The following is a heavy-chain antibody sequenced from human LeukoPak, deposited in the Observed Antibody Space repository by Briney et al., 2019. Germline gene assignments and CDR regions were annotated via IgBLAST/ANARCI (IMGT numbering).Heavy chain of an antibody. CDR3: ARDRACSGGSCYSFDY. CDR2: IWYDGSNK. Sequence: PGRSLRLSCAASGFTFSSYGMHWVRQAPGKGLEWVAVIWYDGSNKYYADSVKGRFTISRDNSKNTLYLQMNSLRAEDTAVYYCARDRACSGGSCYSFDYWGQGTLVTVSS. V-gene: IGHV3-33*01. CDR1: GFTFSSYG. D-gene: IGHD2-15*01. J-gene: IGHJ4*02.